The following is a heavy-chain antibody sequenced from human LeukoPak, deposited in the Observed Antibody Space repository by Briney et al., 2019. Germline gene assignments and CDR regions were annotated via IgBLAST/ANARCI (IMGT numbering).Heavy chain of an antibody. CDR1: GYTFTGYY. Sequence: ASVKVSCKASGYTFTGYYMHRVRQAPGQGHEWMGWINPNSGGTNYAQKFQGRVTMTRDTSISTAYMELSGLRSDDTAVYYCARDPGAIVVVPAAGVDYWGQGTLVTVSS. V-gene: IGHV1-2*02. CDR2: INPNSGGT. D-gene: IGHD2-2*01. CDR3: ARDPGAIVVVPAAGVDY. J-gene: IGHJ4*02.